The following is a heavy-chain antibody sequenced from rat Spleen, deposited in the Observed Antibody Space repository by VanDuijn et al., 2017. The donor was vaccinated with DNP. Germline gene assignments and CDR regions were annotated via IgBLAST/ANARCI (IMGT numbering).Heavy chain of an antibody. V-gene: IGHV2-72*01. D-gene: IGHD1-10*01. J-gene: IGHJ2*01. CDR1: GFSLTSNG. Sequence: QVQLEESGPGLMQPSETLSLSCTVSGFSLTSNGVGWVRQPLGRGLVWMGTIWAGGSTNYNSSVQSRLSISRDTSKSQVFLKMNSLQPEDTGTYYCARHGPYNNYPFDYWGQGVMVTVSS. CDR3: ARHGPYNNYPFDY. CDR2: IWAGGST.